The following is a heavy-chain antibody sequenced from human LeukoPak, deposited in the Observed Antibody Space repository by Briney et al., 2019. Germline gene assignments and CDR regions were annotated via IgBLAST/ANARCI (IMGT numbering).Heavy chain of an antibody. J-gene: IGHJ4*02. Sequence: PGGSLRLSCAASGFTFSGSAMHWVRQASGKGLEWVGRIRSKANSYATAYAASVKGRFTISRDDSKNTAYLQMNSLKTEDTAVYYCTSRRWGELSLNYWGQGTLVTVSS. CDR1: GFTFSGSA. D-gene: IGHD3-16*02. CDR2: IRSKANSYAT. V-gene: IGHV3-73*01. CDR3: TSRRWGELSLNY.